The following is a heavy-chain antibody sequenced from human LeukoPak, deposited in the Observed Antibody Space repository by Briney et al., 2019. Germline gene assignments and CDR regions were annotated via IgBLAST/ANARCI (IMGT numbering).Heavy chain of an antibody. V-gene: IGHV3-23*01. CDR1: GFTFSSYA. D-gene: IGHD3-10*01. Sequence: GGSQRLSCAASGFTFSSYAMSWVRQAPGKGLEWVSAISGSGGSTYYADSVKGRFTISRDNSKNTLCLQMNSLRAEDTAVYYCAKDRTMVRVYYFDYWGQGTLVTVSS. CDR3: AKDRTMVRVYYFDY. J-gene: IGHJ4*02. CDR2: ISGSGGST.